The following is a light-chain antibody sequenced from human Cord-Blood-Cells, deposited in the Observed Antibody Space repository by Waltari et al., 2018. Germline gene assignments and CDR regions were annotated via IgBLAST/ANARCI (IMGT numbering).Light chain of an antibody. CDR3: QQYDNLPPIT. CDR2: DAS. CDR1: HDISNY. Sequence: MTESPSSLSAAVGDTVTTTCTARHDISNYLKSDQQKTGKAPNLLIYDASNLETGVPLRFSGSGSGTDFTFTISRLQPEDIATYYCQQYDNLPPITFGQGTRLEIK. V-gene: IGKV1-33*01. J-gene: IGKJ5*01.